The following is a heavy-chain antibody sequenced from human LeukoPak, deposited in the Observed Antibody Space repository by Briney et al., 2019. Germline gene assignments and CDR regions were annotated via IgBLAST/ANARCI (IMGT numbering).Heavy chain of an antibody. CDR2: IRNVGSNK. V-gene: IGHV3-30*02. CDR1: GFTFSNYG. J-gene: IGHJ4*02. Sequence: GGSLRLSCAASGFTFSNYGMYWVRQVRQAPGKGLEWVAFIRNVGSNKYYADSVKGRFTISRDNSKNTLYLQMNSLRPEDTAVYYCSIRPLSEVSYWGQGTLVTVSS. CDR3: SIRPLSEVSY.